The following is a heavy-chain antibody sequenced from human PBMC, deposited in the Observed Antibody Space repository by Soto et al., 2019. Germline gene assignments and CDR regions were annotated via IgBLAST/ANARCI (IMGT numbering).Heavy chain of an antibody. CDR2: TYYRSKWYN. CDR3: ARESAGSGKNNWFDP. J-gene: IGHJ5*02. V-gene: IGHV6-1*01. CDR1: GDSVSSNSAA. Sequence: SQSLSLTCDISGDSVSSNSAAWNWIRQSPSRGLEWLGRTYYRSKWYNDYAVSVKSRITIKPDTSKNQFSLQLNSVTPEDTAVYYCARESAGSGKNNWFDPWGQGMLVTVSS. D-gene: IGHD3-10*01.